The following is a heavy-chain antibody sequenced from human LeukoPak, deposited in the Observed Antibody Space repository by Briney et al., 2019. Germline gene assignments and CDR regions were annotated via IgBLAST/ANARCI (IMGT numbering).Heavy chain of an antibody. CDR3: ARDLMVRGVIIPLFY. CDR1: GFTFSSFE. D-gene: IGHD3-10*01. J-gene: IGHJ4*02. Sequence: GGSLRLSCAASGFTFSSFEMNWVRQAPGKGLEWVSYISSSGSTIYYADSVKGRFTISRDNAKNSLYLQMNSLRAEDTAVYYCARDLMVRGVIIPLFYWGQGTLVTVSS. CDR2: ISSSGSTI. V-gene: IGHV3-48*03.